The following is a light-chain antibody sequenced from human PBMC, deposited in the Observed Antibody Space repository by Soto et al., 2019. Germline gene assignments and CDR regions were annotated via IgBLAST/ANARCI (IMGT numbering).Light chain of an antibody. CDR2: AAS. Sequence: AIQMTQSPSSLSASVGDTVTITCRASQGIRNDLGWYQQKPGKAPKLLIYAASSLQSGVPSRFSGSGSGTDFTLTISSLQPEDFATYYCLQDYNYLGTFGQGTKVDI. CDR1: QGIRND. J-gene: IGKJ1*01. V-gene: IGKV1-6*01. CDR3: LQDYNYLGT.